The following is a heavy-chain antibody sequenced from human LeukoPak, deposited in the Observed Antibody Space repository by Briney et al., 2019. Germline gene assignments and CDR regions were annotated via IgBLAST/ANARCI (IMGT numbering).Heavy chain of an antibody. J-gene: IGHJ4*02. V-gene: IGHV1-18*01. CDR2: ISAYNNT. CDR3: ARDIGVPLPGGLDY. Sequence: ASVKVSCKASGYTFISYGISWVRQAPGQGLEWMGWISAYNNTNYAQKLQGRVTMTTDTYTSTAYMELRGLRSDDTAVYYCARDIGVPLPGGLDYWGQGTLVTVSS. CDR1: GYTFISYG. D-gene: IGHD2-21*01.